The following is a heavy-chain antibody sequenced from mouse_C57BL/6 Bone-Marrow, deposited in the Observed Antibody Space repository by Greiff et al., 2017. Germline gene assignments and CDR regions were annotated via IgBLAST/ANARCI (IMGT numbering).Heavy chain of an antibody. CDR3: DRKIYYGSSYAKDY. V-gene: IGHV2-2*01. CDR1: GFSLTSYG. Sequence: QVQLKQSGPGLVQPSQSLSITCTVSGFSLTSYGVHWVRQSPGKGLEWLGVIWSGGSSDYNAAFISRLSISKDNSKSQVFFKMNSLQADDTGIYYCDRKIYYGSSYAKDYWGQGTSVTVAS. D-gene: IGHD1-1*01. J-gene: IGHJ4*01. CDR2: IWSGGSS.